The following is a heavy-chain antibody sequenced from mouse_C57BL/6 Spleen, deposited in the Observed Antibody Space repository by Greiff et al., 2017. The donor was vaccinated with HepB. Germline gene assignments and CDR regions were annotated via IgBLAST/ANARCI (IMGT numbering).Heavy chain of an antibody. D-gene: IGHD1-1*02. J-gene: IGHJ4*01. CDR3: ARSGELFYAMDY. Sequence: QVHVKQSGAELARPGASVKLSCKASGYTFTSYGISWVKQRTGQGLEWIGEIYPRSGNTYYNEKFKGKATLTADKSSSTAYMELRSLTSEDSAVYFCARSGELFYAMDYWGQGTSVTVSS. V-gene: IGHV1-81*01. CDR1: GYTFTSYG. CDR2: IYPRSGNT.